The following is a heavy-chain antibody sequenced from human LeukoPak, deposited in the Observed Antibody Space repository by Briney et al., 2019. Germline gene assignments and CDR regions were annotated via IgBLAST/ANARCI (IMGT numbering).Heavy chain of an antibody. CDR2: INHSGST. Sequence: SETLSLTCAVYGGSFSGYYWSWIRQPPGKGLEWIGEINHSGSTNYNPSLKSRVTISVDTSKNQFSLKLSSVTAADTAVYYCARGLIVVVPAARRRGFDYWGQGTLVTVSS. CDR1: GGSFSGYY. D-gene: IGHD2-2*01. J-gene: IGHJ4*02. CDR3: ARGLIVVVPAARRRGFDY. V-gene: IGHV4-34*01.